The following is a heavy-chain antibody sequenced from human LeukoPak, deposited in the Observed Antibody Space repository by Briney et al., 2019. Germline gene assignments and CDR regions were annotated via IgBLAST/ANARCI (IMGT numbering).Heavy chain of an antibody. CDR3: TRSRLHPIIFDY. CDR2: IIHSGST. D-gene: IGHD5-24*01. J-gene: IGHJ4*02. V-gene: IGHV4-34*12. Sequence: SETLSLTCAVYGGSFSGYYWSWIRQPPGKGLEWIGEIIHSGSTNYNPSLKSRVTISVDTSKTQFSLKLSSVTAADTAVYCCTRSRLHPIIFDYWGQGTLVTVSS. CDR1: GGSFSGYY.